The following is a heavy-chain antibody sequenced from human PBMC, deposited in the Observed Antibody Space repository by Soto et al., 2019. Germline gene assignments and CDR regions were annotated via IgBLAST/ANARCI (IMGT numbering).Heavy chain of an antibody. CDR3: ARALSSGWYGYYFDY. D-gene: IGHD6-19*01. Sequence: PGGSLRLSCVASGFSFSSYSMNWVRQAPGKGLEWVSGISGSGGDTYYADSVKGRFTISRDISKNTLFLQMNSLRAEDTAVYYCARALSSGWYGYYFDYWGQGTLVTVSS. J-gene: IGHJ4*02. V-gene: IGHV3-23*01. CDR1: GFSFSSYS. CDR2: ISGSGGDT.